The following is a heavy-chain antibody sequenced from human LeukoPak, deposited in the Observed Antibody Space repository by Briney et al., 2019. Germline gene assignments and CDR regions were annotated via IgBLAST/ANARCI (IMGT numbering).Heavy chain of an antibody. CDR3: ARIPLSDARGLYQPH. V-gene: IGHV1-3*04. CDR2: INTGNGNM. Sequence: GASVKVSCKTSGYTFANYGMHWVRQAPRQSPEWMGWINTGNGNMKSSQKFQDRITLTRDTSASTAYMELNSLTSEDTAVYYCARIPLSDARGLYQPHWGQGTPVTVSS. J-gene: IGHJ1*01. CDR1: GYTFANYG. D-gene: IGHD2-8*01.